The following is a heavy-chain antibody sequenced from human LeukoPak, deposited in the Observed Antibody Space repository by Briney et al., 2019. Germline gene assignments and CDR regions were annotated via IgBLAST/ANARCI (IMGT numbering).Heavy chain of an antibody. CDR2: INPNSGGT. CDR3: ARVRGAGWELPAVGAFDI. D-gene: IGHD1-26*01. V-gene: IGHV1-2*02. J-gene: IGHJ3*02. CDR1: GYTFTGYY. Sequence: ASVKVSCKASGYTFTGYYMHWVRQAPGQGLEWMGWINPNSGGTNYAQKFQGRVTMTRDTSISTAYMELSRLRSDDTAVYYCARVRGAGWELPAVGAFDIWGQGTMVTVSS.